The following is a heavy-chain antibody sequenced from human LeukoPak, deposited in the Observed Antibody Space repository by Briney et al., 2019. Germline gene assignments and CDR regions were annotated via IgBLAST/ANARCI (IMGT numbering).Heavy chain of an antibody. Sequence: ASVKVSSKASGYTFTGYYMHWVRQAPGQGLGRMGWINPKSGGTNYAQKFQGRVTMTRDTSISTAYMELSRLRADDTAVYYCARDGVGYYDSSGYYYFQHWGQGTLVTVSS. D-gene: IGHD3-22*01. V-gene: IGHV1-2*02. J-gene: IGHJ1*01. CDR2: INPKSGGT. CDR3: ARDGVGYYDSSGYYYFQH. CDR1: GYTFTGYY.